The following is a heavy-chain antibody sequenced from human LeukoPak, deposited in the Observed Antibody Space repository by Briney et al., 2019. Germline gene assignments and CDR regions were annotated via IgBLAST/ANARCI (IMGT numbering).Heavy chain of an antibody. D-gene: IGHD3-22*01. CDR3: ARVGALYYYDSSGYYYGKEFDY. Sequence: GGSLRLSCAASGFTFSSYSMHWVRHAPGKRLLWVSRINSDGSSTTYADSVEGRFTISKDNPKNTLYLQMNSLRAEDTAVYYCARVGALYYYDSSGYYYGKEFDYWGQGTLVTVSS. J-gene: IGHJ4*02. CDR2: INSDGSST. CDR1: GFTFSSYS. V-gene: IGHV3-74*01.